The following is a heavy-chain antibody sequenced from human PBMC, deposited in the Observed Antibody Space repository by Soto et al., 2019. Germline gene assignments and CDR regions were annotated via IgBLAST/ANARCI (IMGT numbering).Heavy chain of an antibody. Sequence: QVQLQQWGAGPLRPLETLSLTCGVSGGSFSGYYWAWIRQSPGKGLEWIGEINDGGSINYNPSLKSRVSFSVDTSKNHYSLNLRSVTAADTAVYYCARESHDILTGPPWVWYFDLWGRGTLVTVSS. V-gene: IGHV4-34*01. CDR2: INDGGSI. CDR3: ARESHDILTGPPWVWYFDL. CDR1: GGSFSGYY. D-gene: IGHD3-9*01. J-gene: IGHJ2*01.